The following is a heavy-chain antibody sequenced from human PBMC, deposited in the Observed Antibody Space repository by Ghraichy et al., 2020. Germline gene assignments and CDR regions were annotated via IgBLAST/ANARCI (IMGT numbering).Heavy chain of an antibody. CDR2: MNPNSGNT. Sequence: ASVKVSCKASGYTFTSYDINWVRQATGQGLEWMGWMNPNSGNTGYAQKFQGRVTMTRNTSISTAYMELSSLRSEDTAVYYCARGTRAYCSGGSCYSDWGQGTLVTVSS. J-gene: IGHJ4*02. D-gene: IGHD2-15*01. V-gene: IGHV1-8*01. CDR3: ARGTRAYCSGGSCYSD. CDR1: GYTFTSYD.